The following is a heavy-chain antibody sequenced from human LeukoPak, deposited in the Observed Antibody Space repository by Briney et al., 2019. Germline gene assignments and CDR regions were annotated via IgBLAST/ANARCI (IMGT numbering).Heavy chain of an antibody. D-gene: IGHD3-22*01. Sequence: NTSETLSLTCTVSGGSISSYYWSWIRQPAGKGLEWIGRIYTSGSTNYNPSLKSRVTMSVDTSKNQFSLKLSSVTAADTAVYYCARPMIVVVTKRGADAFDIWGQGTMVTVSS. CDR1: GGSISSYY. CDR2: IYTSGST. V-gene: IGHV4-4*07. CDR3: ARPMIVVVTKRGADAFDI. J-gene: IGHJ3*02.